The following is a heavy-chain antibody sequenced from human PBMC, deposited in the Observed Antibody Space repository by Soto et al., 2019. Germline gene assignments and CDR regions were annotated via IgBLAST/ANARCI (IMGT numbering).Heavy chain of an antibody. V-gene: IGHV4-59*08. Sequence: SETLSLTCTVSGGSISSYYWSWIRQPPGKGLEWIGYIYYSGSTNYNPSLKSRVTISVDTSKNQFSLKLSSVTAADTAVYYCARLWDGYSSGWYARWFDPWGQGTLVTVSS. J-gene: IGHJ5*02. D-gene: IGHD6-19*01. CDR3: ARLWDGYSSGWYARWFDP. CDR2: IYYSGST. CDR1: GGSISSYY.